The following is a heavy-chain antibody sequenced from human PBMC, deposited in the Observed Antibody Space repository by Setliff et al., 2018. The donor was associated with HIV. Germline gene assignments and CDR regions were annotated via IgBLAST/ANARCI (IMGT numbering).Heavy chain of an antibody. Sequence: ASVKVSCKASGYSFTAYYIHFVRQAPGQGLEWMGWIQTNSGGTKYAQKFQGRVTMTRDTSISAAYMELSRLRSDDTAVYYCARVDCSSTRCYAFDIWGQGTMVTVSS. CDR1: GYSFTAYY. D-gene: IGHD2-2*01. V-gene: IGHV1-2*02. CDR3: ARVDCSSTRCYAFDI. CDR2: IQTNSGGT. J-gene: IGHJ3*02.